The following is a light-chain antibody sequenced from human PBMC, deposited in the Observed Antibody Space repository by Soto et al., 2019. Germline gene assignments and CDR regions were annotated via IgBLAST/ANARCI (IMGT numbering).Light chain of an antibody. Sequence: QSALTQPPSASGSPGQSVTISCTGTSSDVGGYNYVSWYQQHPGNAPKLMIYEVSKRPSGVPDRFSGSKSGNTASLTVSGLQAEDEADYYCSSYACSNNLVFGGGTKLTVL. V-gene: IGLV2-8*01. J-gene: IGLJ3*02. CDR3: SSYACSNNLV. CDR2: EVS. CDR1: SSDVGGYNY.